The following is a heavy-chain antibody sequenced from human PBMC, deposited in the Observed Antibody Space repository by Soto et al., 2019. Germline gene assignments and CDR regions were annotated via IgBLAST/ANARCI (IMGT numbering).Heavy chain of an antibody. V-gene: IGHV1-18*01. CDR3: ARDVPTLYDFWSGYRPFDF. Sequence: ASVKVSCKASGFTFTSYSFNWMRQAPGQGLEWMGWISTYNGSTHYPQKFQGRVTMTTDTSTSTAYMELRSLRSDDTAVYYCARDVPTLYDFWSGYRPFDFWGQGTLVTVSS. CDR1: GFTFTSYS. CDR2: ISTYNGST. J-gene: IGHJ4*02. D-gene: IGHD3-3*01.